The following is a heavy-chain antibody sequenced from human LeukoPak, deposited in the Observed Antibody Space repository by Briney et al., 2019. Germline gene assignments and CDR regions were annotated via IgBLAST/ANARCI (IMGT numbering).Heavy chain of an antibody. Sequence: GGSLRLSCAASAHTFSSYGWSWVTQAPGKGLEWVSAVSGSGGSTYYADSVKGRFTISRDNSKNTLYLQMNSLRAEDTAVYYCAKSLREGTGRDYFDLWGRGTLVTVSS. V-gene: IGHV3-23*01. CDR3: AKSLREGTGRDYFDL. D-gene: IGHD1-1*01. CDR1: AHTFSSYG. CDR2: VSGSGGST. J-gene: IGHJ2*01.